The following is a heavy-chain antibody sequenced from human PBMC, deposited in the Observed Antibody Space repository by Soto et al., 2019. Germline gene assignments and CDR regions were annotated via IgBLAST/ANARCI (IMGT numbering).Heavy chain of an antibody. CDR3: AKGGQGYCSSTSRYANYYYMDV. J-gene: IGHJ6*03. D-gene: IGHD2-2*01. V-gene: IGHV3-23*01. CDR2: ISGSGGST. Sequence: PGGSLRLSCAASGFTFSSYAMSRVRQAPGKGLEWVSAISGSGGSTYYADSVKGRFTISRDNSKNTLYLQMNSLRAEDTAVYYCAKGGQGYCSSTSRYANYYYMDVWGKGTTVTVSS. CDR1: GFTFSSYA.